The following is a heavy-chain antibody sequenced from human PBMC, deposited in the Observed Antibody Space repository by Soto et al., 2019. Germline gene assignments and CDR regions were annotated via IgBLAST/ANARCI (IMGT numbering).Heavy chain of an antibody. Sequence: QVQVVQSGDEVKETGASVRVSCKTSGYSFTAYGISWVRQAPGQGLEWMGWISCYNGKTKYAQKVQGRVTMTTDTSTSKAYMEVRSLRTDDTAIYYCAGDAPPPELRFLEWHNYDYNGMDVWGQGTTVAVSS. CDR1: GYSFTAYG. J-gene: IGHJ6*02. V-gene: IGHV1-18*01. CDR3: AGDAPPPELRFLEWHNYDYNGMDV. CDR2: ISCYNGKT. D-gene: IGHD3-3*01.